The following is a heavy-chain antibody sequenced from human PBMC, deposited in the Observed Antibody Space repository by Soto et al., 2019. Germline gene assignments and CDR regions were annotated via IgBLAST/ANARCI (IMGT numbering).Heavy chain of an antibody. Sequence: GGSLRLSCAASGFTFSSYAMHWVRQAPGKGLEWVAVISYDGSNKYYADTVKGRFTISRDNYKNTLYLQMNSLRAEDTAVYYGAGGPSSSWYGAFDYWGQGTLVTVSS. D-gene: IGHD6-13*01. J-gene: IGHJ4*02. CDR1: GFTFSSYA. CDR3: AGGPSSSWYGAFDY. V-gene: IGHV3-30-3*01. CDR2: ISYDGSNK.